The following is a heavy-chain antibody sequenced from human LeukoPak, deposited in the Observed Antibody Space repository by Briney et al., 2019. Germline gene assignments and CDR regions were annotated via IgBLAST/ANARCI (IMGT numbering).Heavy chain of an antibody. J-gene: IGHJ4*02. D-gene: IGHD6-19*01. CDR2: ISNDGNTK. CDR1: GFTFSSYS. V-gene: IGHV3-30*14. Sequence: PGRSLRLPCATSGFTFSSYSIHWVRQAPGKGLEWVSVISNDGNTKYYADSVRGRFTISRDNAENTVYLQINSLRIEDTAVYYCARERAVNGWTSAHFDYWGQGTLVTVSS. CDR3: ARERAVNGWTSAHFDY.